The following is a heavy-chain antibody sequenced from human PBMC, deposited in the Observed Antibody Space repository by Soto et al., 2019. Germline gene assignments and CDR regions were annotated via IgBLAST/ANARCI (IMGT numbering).Heavy chain of an antibody. Sequence: QVQLQESGPGLVKASQTLSLTCTVSGGSISSGDYYWSWIRQHPGMSLEWIGYIYDSGSTYYNPSLKSRVTMSVDTSKNQFSLKLSSVTAADTDVYCCAREVPSPCYFDYWGQGILVTVSS. CDR1: GGSISSGDYY. CDR2: IYDSGST. CDR3: AREVPSPCYFDY. V-gene: IGHV4-31*03. J-gene: IGHJ4*02. D-gene: IGHD1-1*01.